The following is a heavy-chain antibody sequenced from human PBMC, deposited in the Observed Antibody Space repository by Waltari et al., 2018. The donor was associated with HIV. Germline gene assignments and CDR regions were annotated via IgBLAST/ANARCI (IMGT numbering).Heavy chain of an antibody. CDR2: ISWNSGRI. D-gene: IGHD6-19*01. Sequence: EVQLVESGGGLVQPGRSLRLSCAASGFTFDDYAMHWVRQAPGKGLEWVSGISWNSGRIGHADSVKGRFTISRANAKNSLYLQMTSLRAEDTALYYCAKDRQWLVRPPSYFDYCGQGTLVTVSS. CDR1: GFTFDDYA. V-gene: IGHV3-9*01. J-gene: IGHJ4*02. CDR3: AKDRQWLVRPPSYFDY.